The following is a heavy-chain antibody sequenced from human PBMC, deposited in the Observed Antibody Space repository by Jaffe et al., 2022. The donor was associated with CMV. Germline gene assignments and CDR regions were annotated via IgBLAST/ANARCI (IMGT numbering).Heavy chain of an antibody. CDR1: GGSFSGYY. V-gene: IGHV4-34*01. J-gene: IGHJ5*02. CDR2: INHSGST. CDR3: ARGVYYYGYNWFDP. D-gene: IGHD3-10*01. Sequence: QVQLQQWGAGLLKPSETLSLTCAVYGGSFSGYYWSWIRQPPGKGLEWIGEINHSGSTNYNPSLKSRVTISVDTSKNQFSLKLSSVTAADTAVYYCARGVYYYGYNWFDPWGQGTLVTVSS.